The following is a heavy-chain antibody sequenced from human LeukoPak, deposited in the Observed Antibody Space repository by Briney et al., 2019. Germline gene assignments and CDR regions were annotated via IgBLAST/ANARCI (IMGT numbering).Heavy chain of an antibody. V-gene: IGHV4-34*01. J-gene: IGHJ4*02. D-gene: IGHD5-18*01. CDR2: INHSGST. CDR3: ARRPLYIYGPNDY. CDR1: GGSFSGYY. Sequence: SETLSLTCAVYGGSFSGYYWSWIRQPPGKGLEWIGEINHSGSTNYNPSLKSRVTISVHTSKNQFSLKLSSVTAADTAVYYCARRPLYIYGPNDYWGQGTLVTVSS.